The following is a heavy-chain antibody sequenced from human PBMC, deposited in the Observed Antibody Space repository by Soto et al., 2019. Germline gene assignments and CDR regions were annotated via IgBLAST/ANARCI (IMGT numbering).Heavy chain of an antibody. Sequence: HPGWSLRLSCAASGFTFSSYAMNWVRQAQGKGLEWVSGISDSGAITYYADSVKGRFTISRDNSKNTLFLHMNSLRVEDTAVYFCASSDRGASKFYNW. D-gene: IGHD3-22*01. J-gene: IGHJ5*01. CDR2: ISDSGAIT. V-gene: IGHV3-23*01. CDR3: ASSDRGASKFYNW. CDR1: GFTFSSYA.